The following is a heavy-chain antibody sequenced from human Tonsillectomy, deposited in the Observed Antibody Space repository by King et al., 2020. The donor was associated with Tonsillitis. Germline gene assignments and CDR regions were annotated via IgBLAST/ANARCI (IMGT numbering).Heavy chain of an antibody. J-gene: IGHJ6*02. Sequence: QLVQSGAEVKKPGESLKISCQGSGYSFTSYWIGWVRQMPGKGLEWMGIIYPGDSDTRYSPSFQGQVTISADKSISTAYLQWSSLKASDTAKYYCAKQSGRGVSDYGMDVWGQGTTVTVSS. CDR3: AKQSGRGVSDYGMDV. V-gene: IGHV5-51*01. CDR1: GYSFTSYW. D-gene: IGHD1-1*01. CDR2: IYPGDSDT.